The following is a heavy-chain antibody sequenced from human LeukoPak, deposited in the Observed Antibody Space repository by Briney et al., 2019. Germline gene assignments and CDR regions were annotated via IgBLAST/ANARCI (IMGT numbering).Heavy chain of an antibody. J-gene: IGHJ4*02. Sequence: SETLSLTCTVSGGSISNYYWSWIRQPPGKGLEWIGYIYYSGRTNYNPSLKSRVTISMDTSKNHFSLTLSSVTAADTALYYCARGAERLTATPFDYRGQGTLITVSS. CDR3: ARGAERLTATPFDY. CDR1: GGSISNYY. CDR2: IYYSGRT. V-gene: IGHV4-59*01. D-gene: IGHD2-21*02.